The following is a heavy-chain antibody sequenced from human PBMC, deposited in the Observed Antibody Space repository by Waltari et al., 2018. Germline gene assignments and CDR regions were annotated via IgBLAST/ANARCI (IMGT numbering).Heavy chain of an antibody. D-gene: IGHD1-26*01. CDR1: GFTFSGPP. CDR3: TSSGSYSSYHGMDV. Sequence: EVQLVESGGDLVQPGGSLKLSCAGSGFTFSGPPIHWVRQASGRGLEWVGRIRGKANRYATDYVASVKGRFTISRDDSKNTAYLQLNSLKTEDTAVYYCTSSGSYSSYHGMDVWGQGTTVTVSS. V-gene: IGHV3-73*01. J-gene: IGHJ6*02. CDR2: IRGKANRYAT.